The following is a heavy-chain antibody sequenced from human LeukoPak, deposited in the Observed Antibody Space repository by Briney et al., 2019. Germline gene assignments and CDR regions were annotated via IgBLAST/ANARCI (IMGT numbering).Heavy chain of an antibody. Sequence: RGSLRLSSAVSGFTFSSYAMSWVRQAPGKGLEWVSAISGSGGSTYYADSVKGRFTISRDNSRNTLYLQMNSLRSEHTAVYYCAKDFFRRGIAVAGTFDYWGQGTLVTVSS. CDR1: GFTFSSYA. J-gene: IGHJ4*02. D-gene: IGHD6-19*01. CDR3: AKDFFRRGIAVAGTFDY. CDR2: ISGSGGST. V-gene: IGHV3-23*01.